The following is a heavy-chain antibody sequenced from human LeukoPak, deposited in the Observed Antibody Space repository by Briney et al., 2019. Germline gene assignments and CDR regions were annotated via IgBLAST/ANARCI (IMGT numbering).Heavy chain of an antibody. CDR2: IYYSGGT. D-gene: IGHD3-22*01. Sequence: SETLSLTCTVSGGSISSYYWSWIRQPPGKGLEWIGYIYYSGGTNYNPSLKSRVTISVDTSKNQFSLKLSSVTAADTAVYYCARNRRSEYYYDSGGSYFDYWGQGTLVTVSS. V-gene: IGHV4-59*08. CDR3: ARNRRSEYYYDSGGSYFDY. CDR1: GGSISSYY. J-gene: IGHJ4*02.